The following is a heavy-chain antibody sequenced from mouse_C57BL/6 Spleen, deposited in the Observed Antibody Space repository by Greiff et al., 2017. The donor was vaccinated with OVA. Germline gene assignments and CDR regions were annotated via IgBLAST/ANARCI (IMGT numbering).Heavy chain of an antibody. V-gene: IGHV1-64*01. D-gene: IGHD2-5*01. CDR3: ARSAYSNSFDD. J-gene: IGHJ2*01. Sequence: QVQLQQPGAELVKPGASVKLSCKASGYTFTSYWMHWVKQRPGQGLEWIGMIHPNSGSTNYNEKFKSKATLTVDKSSSAAYMQLSSLTSEDSSVDYCARSAYSNSFDDWGQGTTLTVSS. CDR2: IHPNSGST. CDR1: GYTFTSYW.